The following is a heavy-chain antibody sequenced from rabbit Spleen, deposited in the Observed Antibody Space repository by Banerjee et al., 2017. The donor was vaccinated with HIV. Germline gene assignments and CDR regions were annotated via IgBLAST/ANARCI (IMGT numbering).Heavy chain of an antibody. V-gene: IGHV1S40*01. Sequence: QSLEESGGDLVKPGASLTLTCTASGFSFSSGYYMSWVRQAPGKGLEWIACIDAGSSGSTYYASWAKGRFTISKTSSTTVTLQMTSLTDADTATYFCARDLTSVIGWNFNLWGPGTLVTVS. CDR3: ARDLTSVIGWNFNL. D-gene: IGHD1-1*01. CDR2: IDAGSSGST. J-gene: IGHJ4*01. CDR1: GFSFSSGYY.